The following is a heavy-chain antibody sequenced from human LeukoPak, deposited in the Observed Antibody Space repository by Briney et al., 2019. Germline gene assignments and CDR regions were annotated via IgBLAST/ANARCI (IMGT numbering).Heavy chain of an antibody. CDR2: IREDGTEK. CDR3: ARHVGISF. V-gene: IGHV3-7*01. D-gene: IGHD7-27*01. CDR1: GFTFSSFA. J-gene: IGHJ4*02. Sequence: PGGSLRLSCAASGFTFSSFAMSWVRQAPGKGLEWVANIREDGTEKNYVDSVKGRFTISRDNAKNSLFLQMSNLRDDDTAIYYRARHVGISFWGQGTLVTVSS.